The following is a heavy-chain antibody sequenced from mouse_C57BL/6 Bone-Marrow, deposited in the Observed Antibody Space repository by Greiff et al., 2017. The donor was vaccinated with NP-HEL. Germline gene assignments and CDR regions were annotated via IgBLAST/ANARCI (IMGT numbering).Heavy chain of an antibody. CDR1: GFTFSSYA. CDR3: ARWLLRWYFDV. V-gene: IGHV5-4*01. Sequence: EVQLVESGGGLVKPGGSLKLSCAASGFTFSSYAMSWVRQTPEKRLEWVATISDGGSYTYYPDNVKGRFTIAKDNAKNNLYLQMSYLKSEDTAMYYCARWLLRWYFDVWGTGTTVTVSS. CDR2: ISDGGSYT. J-gene: IGHJ1*03. D-gene: IGHD2-3*01.